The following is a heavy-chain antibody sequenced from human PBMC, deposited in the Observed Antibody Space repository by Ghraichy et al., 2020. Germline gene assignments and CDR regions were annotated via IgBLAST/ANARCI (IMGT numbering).Heavy chain of an antibody. CDR3: AKRLREYGDDGIDY. CDR1: GFTFSSYA. Sequence: GGSLRLSCEASGFTFSSYAMYWVRQAPGKGLEWVAVISYDGRNRYYADSVRGRFTISRDNSKNTLYLQMNSLRGEDTALYYCAKRLREYGDDGIDYWGQGTLVTVSS. J-gene: IGHJ4*02. D-gene: IGHD4-17*01. CDR2: ISYDGRNR. V-gene: IGHV3-30*18.